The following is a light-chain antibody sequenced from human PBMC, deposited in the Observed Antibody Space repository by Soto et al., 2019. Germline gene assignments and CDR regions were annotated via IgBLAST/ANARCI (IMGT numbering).Light chain of an antibody. CDR3: LQHNSYPLLT. J-gene: IGKJ4*01. Sequence: DLQMTQSPSSLSASVADRVTITCRASQGIRHDLGWYQQKPGKAPKRLIYAASRLQSGVPSRFSGSGSGTEFTLTISSLQPEDFATYYCLQHNSYPLLTFGGGTKVEIK. CDR2: AAS. V-gene: IGKV1-17*01. CDR1: QGIRHD.